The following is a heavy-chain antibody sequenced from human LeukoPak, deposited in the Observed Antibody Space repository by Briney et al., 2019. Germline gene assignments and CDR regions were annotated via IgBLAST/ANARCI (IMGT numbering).Heavy chain of an antibody. V-gene: IGHV3-11*06. J-gene: IGHJ4*02. CDR2: ISSSSYT. D-gene: IGHD4-17*01. Sequence: GGSLRLSCAASGFTFSDYCMSWIRQAPGKGLEWVSYISSSSYTNYADSVKGRFTISRDNAKNSLYLQMNSLRAEDTAVYYCARVGYGDYRDYWGQGTLVTVSS. CDR1: GFTFSDYC. CDR3: ARVGYGDYRDY.